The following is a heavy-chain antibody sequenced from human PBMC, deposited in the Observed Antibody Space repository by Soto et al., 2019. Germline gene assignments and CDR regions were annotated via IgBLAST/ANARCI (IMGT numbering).Heavy chain of an antibody. Sequence: GGSLRLSCSASGFTFSGYAMAWVRQAPGKGLEWVSTLGTSGNTYYADSVKGRFTISRDNSKNTLYLQMYTLRAEDTAVYYCAKRAVAAAARYFDNWGQGTLVTVSS. D-gene: IGHD2-15*01. CDR1: GFTFSGYA. CDR2: LGTSGNT. CDR3: AKRAVAAAARYFDN. V-gene: IGHV3-23*01. J-gene: IGHJ4*02.